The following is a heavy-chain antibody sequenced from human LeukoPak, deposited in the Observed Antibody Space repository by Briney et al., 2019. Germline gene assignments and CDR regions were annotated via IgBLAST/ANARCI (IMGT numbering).Heavy chain of an antibody. D-gene: IGHD5-18*01. J-gene: IGHJ4*02. V-gene: IGHV4-39*01. CDR2: IYYSKNT. Sequence: SETLSLTCTVSGGSISSSSAYWGWIRHPPGRGLEWIGSIYYSKNTYYTPSLKSRVTISADTSKNQFSLTLGSVSATDTAVYYCVSPRGFSYGYFDYWGQGTLVTVSS. CDR3: VSPRGFSYGYFDY. CDR1: GGSISSSSAY.